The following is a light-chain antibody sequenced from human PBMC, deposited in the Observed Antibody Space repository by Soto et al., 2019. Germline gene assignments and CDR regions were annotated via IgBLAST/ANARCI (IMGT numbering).Light chain of an antibody. CDR3: QQSYSAPQT. J-gene: IGKJ1*01. CDR2: AQS. V-gene: IGKV1-39*01. Sequence: DIQMTQSPSSLSSSFLDRFAITGAASQHISDYINWYQQKPGKAPKLLIYAQSNLQSGVPSRFTGSRSGTAFSLTITSLQVEDFATYYCQQSYSAPQTFGQGTKVDIK. CDR1: QHISDY.